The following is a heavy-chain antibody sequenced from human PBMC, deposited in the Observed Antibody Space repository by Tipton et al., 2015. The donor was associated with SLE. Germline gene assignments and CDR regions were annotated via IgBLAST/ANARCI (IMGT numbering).Heavy chain of an antibody. J-gene: IGHJ3*02. Sequence: TLSLTCAVSGYSISSVYYWGWIRQPPGKGLEWIGTVYHSDSTYYNPSPKRRVTISVDTSKNHFSLKLNSVTAADTAVYYCARQIAAADAFDIWGKGTTVTVS. D-gene: IGHD6-13*01. CDR2: VYHSDST. V-gene: IGHV4-38-2*01. CDR1: GYSISSVYY. CDR3: ARQIAAADAFDI.